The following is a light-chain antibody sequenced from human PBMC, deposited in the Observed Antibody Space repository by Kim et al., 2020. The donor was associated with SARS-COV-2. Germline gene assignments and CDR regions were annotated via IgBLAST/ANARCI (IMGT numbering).Light chain of an antibody. CDR2: AAS. CDR1: QSISSY. V-gene: IGKV1-39*01. J-gene: IGKJ1*01. Sequence: DIQMTQSPSSLSASVGDRVTITCRTSQSISSYLNWYQQKPGKAPKFLIYAASNLQSGVQSRFSGSGSGTDFTLTITSLQPEDFATYYCQQSHSTPRTFGQGTKVDIK. CDR3: QQSHSTPRT.